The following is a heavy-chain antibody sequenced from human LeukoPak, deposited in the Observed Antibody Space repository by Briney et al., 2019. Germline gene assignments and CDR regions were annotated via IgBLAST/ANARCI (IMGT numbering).Heavy chain of an antibody. CDR3: ASLRYDFWSGYYLGLDY. CDR2: IYYSGST. J-gene: IGHJ4*02. Sequence: SETLSLTCTVSGGSISSYYWSWIRQPPGKGLEWIGYIYYSGSTNYNPSLKSRVTISVDTSKNQSSLKLSSVTAADTAVYYCASLRYDFWSGYYLGLDYWGQGTLVTVSS. CDR1: GGSISSYY. D-gene: IGHD3-3*01. V-gene: IGHV4-59*01.